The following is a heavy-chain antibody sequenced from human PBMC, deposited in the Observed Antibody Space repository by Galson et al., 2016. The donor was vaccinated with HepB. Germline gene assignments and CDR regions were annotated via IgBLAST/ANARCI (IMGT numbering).Heavy chain of an antibody. CDR2: ISANSGNP. V-gene: IGHV1-18*04. CDR1: GYRFPTYG. Sequence: SVKVSCKASGYRFPTYGISWVRQAPGQGLEWLGWISANSGNPRYAEKFQDRVTMTRDTSASSVYMDLRSLSSDDTAVYYCARDVQYRFDYWGQGSLVTVAS. CDR3: ARDVQYRFDY. J-gene: IGHJ4*02. D-gene: IGHD1-1*01.